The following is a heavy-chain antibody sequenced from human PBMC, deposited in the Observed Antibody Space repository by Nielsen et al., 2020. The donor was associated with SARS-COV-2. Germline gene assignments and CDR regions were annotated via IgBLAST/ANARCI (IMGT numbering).Heavy chain of an antibody. Sequence: GGSLRLSCAASGFNFKTYSMNWVRQAPGKGLEWVAYISSVSSDVFYGDSVKGRFTISRDNTANSLYLQMNSLRADDTAVYYCARDPNYFDVWGQGTLVAVSS. J-gene: IGHJ4*02. CDR1: GFNFKTYS. V-gene: IGHV3-21*01. CDR2: ISSVSSDV. CDR3: ARDPNYFDV.